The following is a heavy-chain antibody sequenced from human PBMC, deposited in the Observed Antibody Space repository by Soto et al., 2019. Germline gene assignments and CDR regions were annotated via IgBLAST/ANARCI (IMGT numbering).Heavy chain of an antibody. CDR1: GGSISSYY. CDR2: IYYSGST. J-gene: IGHJ6*03. CDR3: AGLALARDRNYYYYMDV. D-gene: IGHD3-3*01. Sequence: SETLSLTCTVSGGSISSYYWSWIRQPPGKGLEWIGYIYYSGSTNYNPSLKSRVTISVDTSKNQFSLKLSSVTAADTAVYYCAGLALARDRNYYYYMDVWGKGTTVTVSS. V-gene: IGHV4-59*08.